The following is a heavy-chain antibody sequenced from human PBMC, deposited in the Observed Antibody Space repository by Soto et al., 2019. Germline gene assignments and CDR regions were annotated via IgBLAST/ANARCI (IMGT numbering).Heavy chain of an antibody. J-gene: IGHJ6*02. V-gene: IGHV4-61*01. Sequence: QVQLQESGPGLVKPSETLSLTCTVSGGSVSSGSYYWSWIRQPPGKGLEWIGYIYYSGSTNYNPTLKSRVTISVDTSKNQFSLKLSSVTAADTAVYYGARGIEGWYQGRYYDGMDVWGQGTTVTVSS. CDR2: IYYSGST. CDR1: GGSVSSGSYY. CDR3: ARGIEGWYQGRYYDGMDV. D-gene: IGHD6-19*01.